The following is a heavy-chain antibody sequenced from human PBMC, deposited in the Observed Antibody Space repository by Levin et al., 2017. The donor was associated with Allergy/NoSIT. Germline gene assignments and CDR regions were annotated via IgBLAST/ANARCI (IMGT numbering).Heavy chain of an antibody. CDR1: GFSFGDYG. J-gene: IGHJ3*02. V-gene: IGHV3-49*04. CDR3: SRGVAGTDDAFDI. CDR2: IRSKTYGATT. Sequence: GESLKISCRASGFSFGDYGMSWVRQAPGKGLEWVSFIRSKTYGATTEYAASVKGRFTISRDDFKSIAYLQMNSLKMEDTAMYYCSRGVAGTDDAFDIWGQGTMVTVSS. D-gene: IGHD6-19*01.